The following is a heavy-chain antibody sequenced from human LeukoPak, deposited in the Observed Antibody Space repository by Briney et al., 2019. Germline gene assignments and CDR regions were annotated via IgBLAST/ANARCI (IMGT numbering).Heavy chain of an antibody. D-gene: IGHD5-18*01. V-gene: IGHV3-53*01. CDR2: IYSGGNT. J-gene: IGHJ4*02. Sequence: GGSQRLSCAVSGLTVNTTYLTWVRKAPGKGLEWVSMIYSGGNTHHADSVKGRCTISRDNSKNTVYLQVSSLRAEDTAVYYCARASLNSHGYGWFFDQWGQGALVAVSS. CDR3: ARASLNSHGYGWFFDQ. CDR1: GLTVNTTY.